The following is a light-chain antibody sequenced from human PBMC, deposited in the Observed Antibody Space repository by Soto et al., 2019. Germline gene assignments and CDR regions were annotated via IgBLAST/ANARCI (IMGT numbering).Light chain of an antibody. Sequence: QSALTQPASVSESPGQSITISCTGTSSDVGGYNYVSWYQQHPGKAPKLMIYDVRNRPSGVSNRFSGSKSGNTASLSISGLQAEDKADYYCSSYTSSSTLPPYVFGTWTKLTVL. V-gene: IGLV2-14*01. J-gene: IGLJ1*01. CDR2: DVR. CDR3: SSYTSSSTLPPYV. CDR1: SSDVGGYNY.